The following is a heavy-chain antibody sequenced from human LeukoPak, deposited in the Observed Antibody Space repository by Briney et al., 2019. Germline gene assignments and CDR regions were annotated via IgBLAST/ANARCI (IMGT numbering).Heavy chain of an antibody. D-gene: IGHD1-26*01. V-gene: IGHV3-48*03. J-gene: IGHJ4*02. CDR2: ISSSGSTI. CDR3: ARGSLLSLDY. CDR1: GFTFNNYA. Sequence: GGSLRLSCAASGFTFNNYAMYWVRQAPGKGLERVSYISSSGSTIYYADSVKGRFTISRDNAKNALYLQMNSLRAEDTAVYYCARGSLLSLDYWGQGTLVTASS.